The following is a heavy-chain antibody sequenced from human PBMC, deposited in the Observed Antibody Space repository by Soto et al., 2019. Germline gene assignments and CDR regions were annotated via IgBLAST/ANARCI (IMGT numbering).Heavy chain of an antibody. CDR1: GGSISSYY. J-gene: IGHJ6*02. V-gene: IGHV4-4*07. CDR3: ARGRRELSYGEVYYYYRMDV. Sequence: SETLSLTCTVSGGSISSYYWSWIRQPAGKGLEWIGRIYTSGSTNYNPSLKSRVTMSVDTSKHQFSLKLSSLTAADTAVYYCARGRRELSYGEVYYYYRMDVWGQRTPVTVSS. CDR2: IYTSGST. D-gene: IGHD1-26*01.